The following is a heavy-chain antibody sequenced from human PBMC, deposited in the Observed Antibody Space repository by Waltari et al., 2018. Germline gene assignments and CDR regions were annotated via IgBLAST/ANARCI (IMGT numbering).Heavy chain of an antibody. CDR2: IYYSGST. D-gene: IGHD3-16*01. Sequence: QLQLQESGPGLVKTSETLSLTCTVPGCSITSISHFRVCTRHPPGKELAWLGSIYYSGSTYYNPSLKSRVTISVDTSKNQFSLKLRSVTAADTAVYYCARLPFTSSRGMRFEYWGQGTLVTVSS. J-gene: IGHJ4*02. V-gene: IGHV4-39*01. CDR1: GCSITSISHF. CDR3: ARLPFTSSRGMRFEY.